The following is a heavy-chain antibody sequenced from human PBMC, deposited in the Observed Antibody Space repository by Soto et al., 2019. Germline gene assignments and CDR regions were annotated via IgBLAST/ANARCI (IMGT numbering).Heavy chain of an antibody. D-gene: IGHD3-3*01. CDR2: ISGSGGDT. V-gene: IGHV3-23*01. Sequence: EVQLLESGGGLVQPGGSLRLSCSASGFTFTSYAMSWVRQAPGKGLEWVSGISGSGGDTKSADSVKGRFTISRDNFKNMLDMQINSLGAAAAAVCYCAKHDFWTLHNTDLDSWGQGTLVTVSS. CDR1: GFTFTSYA. CDR3: AKHDFWTLHNTDLDS. J-gene: IGHJ4*02.